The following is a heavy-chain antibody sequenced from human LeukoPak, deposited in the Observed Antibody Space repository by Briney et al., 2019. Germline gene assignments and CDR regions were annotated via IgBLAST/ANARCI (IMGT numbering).Heavy chain of an antibody. Sequence: GGSLRLSCAASGFTFSSYAMSWVRQAPGKGLEWVSAIVGSGGSTYYADSVKGRFTISRDNSKNTLYLQMNSLRAEDTAVYYCAKALVVVTAVGAFDIWGQGTVVTVSS. V-gene: IGHV3-23*01. J-gene: IGHJ3*02. D-gene: IGHD2-21*02. CDR1: GFTFSSYA. CDR2: IVGSGGST. CDR3: AKALVVVTAVGAFDI.